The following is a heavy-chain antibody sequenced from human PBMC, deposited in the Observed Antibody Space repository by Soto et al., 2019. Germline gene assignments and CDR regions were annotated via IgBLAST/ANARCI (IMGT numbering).Heavy chain of an antibody. Sequence: ASVKVSCKASGYTFTGYYMHWVRQAPGQGLEWMGWINPNSGGTNYAQKFQGWVTMTRDTSISTAYMELSRLRSDDTAVYYCARTYYDIVTGHPDAFDIWGQGTMVTVSS. V-gene: IGHV1-2*04. J-gene: IGHJ3*02. CDR1: GYTFTGYY. CDR3: ARTYYDIVTGHPDAFDI. D-gene: IGHD3-9*01. CDR2: INPNSGGT.